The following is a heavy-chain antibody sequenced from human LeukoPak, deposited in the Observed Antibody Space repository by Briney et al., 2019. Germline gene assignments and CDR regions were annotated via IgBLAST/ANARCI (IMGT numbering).Heavy chain of an antibody. CDR2: IKQDGSEK. D-gene: IGHD6-13*01. Sequence: GGSLRLSCAASGFTFSSYWMSWVRQAPGKGLEWVANIKQDGSEKYYVGSVKGRFTISRDNAKNSLYLQMNSLRAEDTAVYYCARSYRAIAAASSLLYWGQGTLVTVSS. CDR3: ARSYRAIAAASSLLY. CDR1: GFTFSSYW. J-gene: IGHJ4*02. V-gene: IGHV3-7*01.